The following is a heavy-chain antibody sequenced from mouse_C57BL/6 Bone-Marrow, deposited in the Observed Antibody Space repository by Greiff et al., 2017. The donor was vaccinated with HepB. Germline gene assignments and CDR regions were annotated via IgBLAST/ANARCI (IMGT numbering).Heavy chain of an antibody. CDR2: IWSGGST. CDR3: ARTYYYGFDY. Sequence: VHLVESGPGLVQPSQCLSITCTVSGFSFTSYGIHWVRQTPGKGLEWLGVIWSGGSTDYNAALISRLSISKDNSKSQFFFKMNSLQADDTAIYYCARTYYYGFDYWGQGTTLTVSS. J-gene: IGHJ2*01. V-gene: IGHV2-2*01. CDR1: GFSFTSYG. D-gene: IGHD1-1*01.